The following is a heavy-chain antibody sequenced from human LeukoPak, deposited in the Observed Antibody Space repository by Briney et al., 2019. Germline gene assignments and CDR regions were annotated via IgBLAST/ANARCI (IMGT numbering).Heavy chain of an antibody. J-gene: IGHJ6*03. D-gene: IGHD2-2*01. V-gene: IGHV3-30*01. Sequence: QSGGSLRLSCAASGFTFSSYAMHWVRQAPGKGLEWVAVISYDGSNKYYADSVKGRFTISRDNSKNTLYLQMNSLRAEDTAVYYCARMYCSSTSCPYYMDVWGKGTTVTVSS. CDR1: GFTFSSYA. CDR3: ARMYCSSTSCPYYMDV. CDR2: ISYDGSNK.